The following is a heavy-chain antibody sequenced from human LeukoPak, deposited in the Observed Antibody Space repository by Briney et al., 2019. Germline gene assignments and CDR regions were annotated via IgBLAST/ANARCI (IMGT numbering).Heavy chain of an antibody. CDR1: GFTFSSHS. D-gene: IGHD3-22*01. J-gene: IGHJ4*02. CDR3: ARPKNYDSSGYYNY. CDR2: ITSSSTYI. V-gene: IGHV3-21*01. Sequence: GGSLRLSCAASGFTFSSHSMNWVRQAPGKGLEWVSSITSSSTYIYYADSVKGRFTISRDNAKNSLYLQMNSLRAEDTAVYYCARPKNYDSSGYYNYWGQGTLVTVSS.